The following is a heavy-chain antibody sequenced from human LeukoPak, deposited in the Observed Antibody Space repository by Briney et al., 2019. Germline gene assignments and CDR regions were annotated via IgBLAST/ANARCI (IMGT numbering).Heavy chain of an antibody. J-gene: IGHJ4*02. V-gene: IGHV3-30*02. CDR2: IRYDGSNK. CDR1: GFTFSSYG. Sequence: GGSLRLSCAASGFTFSSYGMHWVRQAPGKGLEWVAFIRYDGSNKYYADSVKGRFTISRDNSKNTLYLQMNSLRAEDTAVYYCARDDGGGPTLVYFDYWGQGTLVTVSS. D-gene: IGHD1-26*01. CDR3: ARDDGGGPTLVYFDY.